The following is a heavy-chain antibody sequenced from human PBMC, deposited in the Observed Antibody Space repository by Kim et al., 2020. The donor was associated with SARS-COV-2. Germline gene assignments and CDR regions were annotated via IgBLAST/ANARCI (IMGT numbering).Heavy chain of an antibody. D-gene: IGHD1-26*01. V-gene: IGHV3-23*01. CDR3: AKDGGSTVGGFDY. J-gene: IGHJ4*02. Sequence: YADSGKGRFTISRDNYKNTLYLQMNSLRAEDTAVYYCAKDGGSTVGGFDYWGQGSLVTVSS.